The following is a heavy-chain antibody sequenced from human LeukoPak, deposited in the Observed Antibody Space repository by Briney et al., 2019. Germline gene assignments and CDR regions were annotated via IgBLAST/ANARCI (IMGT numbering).Heavy chain of an antibody. Sequence: GGSLRLSCAASGFTSSSYAMSWVRQAPGKGLEWVSAISGSGGSTYYADSVKGRFTISRDNSKNTLYLQMNSLRAEDTAVYYCAKVRGSYDILTGYFDYWGQGTLVTVSS. CDR2: ISGSGGST. D-gene: IGHD3-9*01. V-gene: IGHV3-23*01. J-gene: IGHJ4*02. CDR1: GFTSSSYA. CDR3: AKVRGSYDILTGYFDY.